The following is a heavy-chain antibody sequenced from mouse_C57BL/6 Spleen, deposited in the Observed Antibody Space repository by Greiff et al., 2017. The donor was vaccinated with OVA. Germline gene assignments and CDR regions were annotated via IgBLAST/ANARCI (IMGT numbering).Heavy chain of an antibody. V-gene: IGHV1-54*01. CDR1: GYAFTNYL. CDR2: INPGSGGT. Sequence: QVQLQQSGAELVRPGPSVKVSCKASGYAFTNYLIEWVKQRPGQGLEWIGVINPGSGGTNYNEKFKGKATLTADKSSSTAYMQLSSLTSEDSAVYFCARWYYGSSLFDYWGQGTTLTVSS. D-gene: IGHD1-1*01. CDR3: ARWYYGSSLFDY. J-gene: IGHJ2*01.